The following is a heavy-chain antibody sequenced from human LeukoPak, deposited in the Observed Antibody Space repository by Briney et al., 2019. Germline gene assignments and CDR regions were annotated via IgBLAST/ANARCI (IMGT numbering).Heavy chain of an antibody. CDR1: GYTFTSYG. D-gene: IGHD3-10*01. V-gene: IGHV1-18*01. Sequence: ASVKVSCKASGYTFTSYGISWVQQAPGQGLEWMGWISAYNGNTNYAQKLQGRVTMTTDTSTSTAYMELRSLRSDDTAVYYCARDSEAMVRGVDWFDPWGQGTLVTVSS. CDR3: ARDSEAMVRGVDWFDP. J-gene: IGHJ5*02. CDR2: ISAYNGNT.